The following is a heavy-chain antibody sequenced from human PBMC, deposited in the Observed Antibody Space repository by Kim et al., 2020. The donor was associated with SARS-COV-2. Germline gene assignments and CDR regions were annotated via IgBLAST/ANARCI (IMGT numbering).Heavy chain of an antibody. CDR1: GFTFSSYA. V-gene: IGHV3-30-3*01. Sequence: GGSLRLSCAVSGFTFSSYAMHWVRQAPGKGLEWVALISYDGSNKYYADSVKGRFTISRDNSKNTLYLQMNSLRAEDTAVYYCARDGGGYFDYWGQGTLVTVSS. D-gene: IGHD3-16*01. CDR2: ISYDGSNK. J-gene: IGHJ4*02. CDR3: ARDGGGYFDY.